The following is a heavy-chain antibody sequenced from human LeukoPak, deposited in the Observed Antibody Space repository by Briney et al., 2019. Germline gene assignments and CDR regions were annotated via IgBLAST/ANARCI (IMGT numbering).Heavy chain of an antibody. CDR2: FSCSGANI. CDR1: GFTLTTYA. Sequence: GGSLRLSCAASGFTLTTYAISWVRQAPGKGLEWVSVFSCSGANIYYADSVRGRFTISSDISKNTLYLEMSSLRAEDTAIYYCARLTGNHFDYWGQGTLVTVSS. D-gene: IGHD1-14*01. CDR3: ARLTGNHFDY. J-gene: IGHJ4*02. V-gene: IGHV3-23*01.